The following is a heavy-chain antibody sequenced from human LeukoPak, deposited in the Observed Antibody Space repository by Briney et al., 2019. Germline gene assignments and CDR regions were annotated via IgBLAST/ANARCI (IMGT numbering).Heavy chain of an antibody. Sequence: GGSLRLSCATSGFSFSGSTMHWVRQAPGKGLEWLGHIRSKRDNYATVYAASVEGRFTISRDDSKSTAYLQMNSLKIEDTALYHCTRSGGGSPDLIIVPGANKLKWYDPWGQGTLVTVSS. CDR1: GFSFSGST. CDR3: TRSGGGSPDLIIVPGANKLKWYDP. V-gene: IGHV3-73*01. J-gene: IGHJ5*02. D-gene: IGHD2-2*01. CDR2: IRSKRDNYAT.